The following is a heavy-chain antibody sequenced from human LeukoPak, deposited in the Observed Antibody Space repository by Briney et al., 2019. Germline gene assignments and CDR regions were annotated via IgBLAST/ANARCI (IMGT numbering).Heavy chain of an antibody. V-gene: IGHV3-7*05. J-gene: IGHJ4*02. CDR2: IKQDGSEK. CDR3: ARGLDY. Sequence: PGGSLRLSCAASGFTFSNYWMTWVRQAPGKGVEWVANIKQDGSEKYYVDSVKGRFTISRDNAKSSLSLQMNSLRADDTAVYDCARGLDYWGQGTLVTASS. CDR1: GFTFSNYW.